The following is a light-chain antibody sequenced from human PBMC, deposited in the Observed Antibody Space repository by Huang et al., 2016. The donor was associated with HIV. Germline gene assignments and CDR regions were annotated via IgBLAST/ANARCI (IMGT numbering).Light chain of an antibody. J-gene: IGKJ4*01. V-gene: IGKV3-11*01. CDR2: DAS. CDR1: QSVSRY. CDR3: QQRSSWPLT. Sequence: EIVLTQSPTTLSLSPGERTTLSCRASQSVSRYLAWYQQKPGQAPRLLIHDASNMATGIPARFGGSGSGTDVTLTISSLEPEDFAVYYCQQRSSWPLTFGGGTKVEIK.